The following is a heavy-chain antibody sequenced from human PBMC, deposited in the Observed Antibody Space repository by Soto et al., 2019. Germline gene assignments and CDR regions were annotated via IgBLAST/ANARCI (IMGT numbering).Heavy chain of an antibody. J-gene: IGHJ6*02. CDR2: IIPIFGTA. CDR1: GGTFSSYA. CDR3: ARDPVVPAALPPYYYYYYGMDV. V-gene: IGHV1-69*13. Sequence: VASVKVSCKASGGTFSSYAISWVRQAPGQGLEWMGGIIPIFGTANYAQKFQGRVTITADESTSTAYMELSSLRSEDTAVYYCARDPVVPAALPPYYYYYYGMDVWGQGTTVTVSS. D-gene: IGHD2-2*01.